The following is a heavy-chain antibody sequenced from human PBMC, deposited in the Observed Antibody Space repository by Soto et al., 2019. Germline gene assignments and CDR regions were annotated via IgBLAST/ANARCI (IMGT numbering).Heavy chain of an antibody. J-gene: IGHJ4*02. CDR3: AKDLRPSGTIFLHHPPH. CDR1: GFTFSSYA. CDR2: ISYDGSNK. V-gene: IGHV3-30-3*01. D-gene: IGHD3-3*01. Sequence: GGSLRLSCAASGFTFSSYAMHWVRQAPGKGLEWVAVISYDGSNKYYADSVKGRFTISRDNSKNTLYLQMNSLRAEDTAVYYCAKDLRPSGTIFLHHPPHWGQGTLVTVSS.